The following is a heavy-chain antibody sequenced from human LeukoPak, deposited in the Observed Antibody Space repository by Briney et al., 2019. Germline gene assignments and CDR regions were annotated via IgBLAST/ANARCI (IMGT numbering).Heavy chain of an antibody. J-gene: IGHJ4*02. CDR2: IYYRGGA. V-gene: IGHV4-59*01. Sequence: PSETLSLTCTVSGGSISTYYWSWIRQPPGKGLEWIGYIYYRGGANYNPSLKSRLTISVDTSKNQLSLKLTSVTAADTAMYYCARAGDYYSSGSYLGYWGQGTLVTVSS. D-gene: IGHD3-10*01. CDR1: GGSISTYY. CDR3: ARAGDYYSSGSYLGY.